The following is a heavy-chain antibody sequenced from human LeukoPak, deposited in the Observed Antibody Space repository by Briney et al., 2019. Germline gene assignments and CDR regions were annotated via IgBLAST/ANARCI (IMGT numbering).Heavy chain of an antibody. CDR1: GGSISSYY. J-gene: IGHJ4*02. CDR2: ITSGST. Sequence: PSETLSLTCTVSGGSISSYYWSWIRQPAGKGLEWIGRITSGSTNYNPSLKSRVTMSVDTSKNQFSLKLSSVTAADTAVYYCARASSGTYYCFENWGQGTLVTVSS. D-gene: IGHD1-26*01. V-gene: IGHV4-4*07. CDR3: ARASSGTYYCFEN.